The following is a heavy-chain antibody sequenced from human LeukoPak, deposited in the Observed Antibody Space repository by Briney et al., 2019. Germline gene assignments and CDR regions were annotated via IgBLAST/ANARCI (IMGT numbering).Heavy chain of an antibody. CDR2: IYSGGST. V-gene: IGHV3-53*01. D-gene: IGHD3-10*01. CDR1: GFTVSTNY. J-gene: IGHJ3*02. Sequence: QPGGSLRLSCAASGFTVSTNYMSWVRQAPGKGLEWVSVIYSGGSTCYADSVKGRFTISRDNSKNTLYLQMSSLRAEDTAVYYCARAPMDDAFDIWGQGTMVTVSS. CDR3: ARAPMDDAFDI.